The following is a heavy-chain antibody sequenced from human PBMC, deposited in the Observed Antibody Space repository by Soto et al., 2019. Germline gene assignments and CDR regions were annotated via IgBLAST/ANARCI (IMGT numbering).Heavy chain of an antibody. J-gene: IGHJ4*02. Sequence: QVQLVESGGGVVQPGRSLRLSCAASGFTFSSYGMHWVRQAPGKGLEWVAVISYDGSNKYYADSVKGRFTISRDNSKNTLYLQMNSLRAEDTAVYYCAKAKYDSSGYYYFDYWGQGTLVTVSS. CDR3: AKAKYDSSGYYYFDY. D-gene: IGHD3-22*01. CDR1: GFTFSSYG. CDR2: ISYDGSNK. V-gene: IGHV3-30*18.